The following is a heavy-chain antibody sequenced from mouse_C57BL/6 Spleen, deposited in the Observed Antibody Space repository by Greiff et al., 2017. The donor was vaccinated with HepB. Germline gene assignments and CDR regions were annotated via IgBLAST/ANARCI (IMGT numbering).Heavy chain of an antibody. CDR2: IDPSDSYT. CDR3: ARYYGRLMDY. V-gene: IGHV1-50*01. CDR1: GYTFTSYW. Sequence: QVQLQQPGAELVKPGASVKLSCKASGYTFTSYWMQWVKQRPGQGLEWIGEIDPSDSYTNYNQKFKGKATLTVDTSSSTAYMQLSSLTSEDSAVYYCARYYGRLMDYWGQGTSVTVSS. D-gene: IGHD1-1*01. J-gene: IGHJ4*01.